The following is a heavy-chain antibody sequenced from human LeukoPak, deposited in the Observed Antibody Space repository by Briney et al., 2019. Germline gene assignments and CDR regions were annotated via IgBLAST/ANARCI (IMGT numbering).Heavy chain of an antibody. CDR1: GYTFTSCG. J-gene: IGHJ4*02. CDR3: ARDISPYYDSSGYYYDY. V-gene: IGHV1-18*01. D-gene: IGHD3-22*01. Sequence: ASVKVSCKASGYTFTSCGISWVRQAPGQGLEWMGWISAYNGNTNYAQKLQGRVTMTTDTSTSTAYMELRSLRSDDTAVYYCARDISPYYDSSGYYYDYWGQGTLVTVSS. CDR2: ISAYNGNT.